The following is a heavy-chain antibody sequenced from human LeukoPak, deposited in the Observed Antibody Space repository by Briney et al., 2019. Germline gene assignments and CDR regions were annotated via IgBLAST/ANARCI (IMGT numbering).Heavy chain of an antibody. Sequence: ASVKVSCKASGFTFTSSAMQWVRQARGQRLEWIGWIVVGSGNTNYAQKFQERVTITRDMSTSTAYMELSSLRSEDTAVYYCAADLGRGYSYALGYWGQGTLVTVSS. V-gene: IGHV1-58*02. CDR3: AADLGRGYSYALGY. CDR1: GFTFTSSA. CDR2: IVVGSGNT. J-gene: IGHJ4*02. D-gene: IGHD5-18*01.